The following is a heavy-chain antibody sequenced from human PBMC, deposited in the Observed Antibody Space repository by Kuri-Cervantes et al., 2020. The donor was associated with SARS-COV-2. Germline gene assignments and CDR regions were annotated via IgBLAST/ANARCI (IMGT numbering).Heavy chain of an antibody. J-gene: IGHJ4*02. CDR2: IKQDGSEK. V-gene: IGHV3-7*01. D-gene: IGHD3-10*01. CDR3: ARRITMVRVAWVYFDY. CDR1: GFTFSSYW. Sequence: GGSLRLSCAASGFTFSSYWMSWVRQAPGKGLEWVANIKQDGSEKYYVDSVKGRLTISRDNAKNSLYLQMNSLRAEDTAVYYCARRITMVRVAWVYFDYWGQGTLVTVSS.